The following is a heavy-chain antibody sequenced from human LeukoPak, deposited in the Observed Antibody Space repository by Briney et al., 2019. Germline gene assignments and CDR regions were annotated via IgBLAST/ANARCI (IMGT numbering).Heavy chain of an antibody. V-gene: IGHV1-69*01. D-gene: IGHD1-1*01. Sequence: GSSVKVSCKASGGTFSSYAISWVRQAPGQGLEWMGGIIPIFGTANYAQKFQGRVTITADESTSTAYMELSSLRSEDTAVYYCARVGDSTGRAFDIWGQGTMVTVSS. CDR2: IIPIFGTA. CDR1: GGTFSSYA. CDR3: ARVGDSTGRAFDI. J-gene: IGHJ3*02.